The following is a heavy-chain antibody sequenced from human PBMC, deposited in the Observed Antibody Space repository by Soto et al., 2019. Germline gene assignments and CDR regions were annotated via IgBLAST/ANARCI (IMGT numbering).Heavy chain of an antibody. J-gene: IGHJ4*02. CDR2: ISAYNGNT. V-gene: IGHV1-18*01. CDR3: ARDKGDGSGSYYGY. D-gene: IGHD3-10*01. Sequence: ASVKVSCKASGDTFTSYGISWVRQAPGRGLEWMGWISAYNGNTNYAQKLQGRVTMTTDTSTSTAYMELRSLRSDDTAVYYCARDKGDGSGSYYGYWGQGTLVTVSS. CDR1: GDTFTSYG.